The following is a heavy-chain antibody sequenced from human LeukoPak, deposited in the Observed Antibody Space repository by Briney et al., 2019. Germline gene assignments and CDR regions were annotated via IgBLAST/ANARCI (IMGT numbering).Heavy chain of an antibody. Sequence: GGSLRLSCAASGFSFSNSGMHWVRQAPGKGLEWVAVIWYDGSNEYYADAVKGRFTISRDNSKNTVHLQMNSLRVEDTSVYYCAREISLFVNAFDLWGQGTLVTVTS. V-gene: IGHV3-33*01. CDR1: GFSFSNSG. CDR2: IWYDGSNE. J-gene: IGHJ3*01. D-gene: IGHD3-16*01. CDR3: AREISLFVNAFDL.